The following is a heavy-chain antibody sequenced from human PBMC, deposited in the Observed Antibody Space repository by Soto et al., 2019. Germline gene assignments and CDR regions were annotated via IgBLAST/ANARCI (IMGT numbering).Heavy chain of an antibody. CDR2: ISYDGSNK. J-gene: IGHJ6*01. V-gene: IGHV3-30-3*01. CDR3: ARPSTVTAYYYYYGMDV. CDR1: GFTFSSYA. Sequence: QVQLVESGGGVVQPGRSLRLSCAASGFTFSSYAMHWVRQAPGKGLEWVAVISYDGSNKYYADSVKGRFTISRDNSKNTLYLQMNSLRAEDTAVYYCARPSTVTAYYYYYGMDVW. D-gene: IGHD4-17*01.